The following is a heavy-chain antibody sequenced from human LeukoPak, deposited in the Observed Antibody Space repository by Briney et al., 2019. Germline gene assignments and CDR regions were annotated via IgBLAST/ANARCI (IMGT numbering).Heavy chain of an antibody. CDR2: IYTSGST. J-gene: IGHJ3*02. D-gene: IGHD3-10*01. V-gene: IGHV4-4*07. CDR3: ARVGGGGFGEDSDDAFDI. Sequence: PSETLSLTCTVSGGSLSSYYWSWIRQPAGKGLEWIGRIYTSGSTNYNPSLKSRVTMSVDTSKNQFSLKLSSVTAADTAVYYCARVGGGGFGEDSDDAFDIWGQGTMVTVSS. CDR1: GGSLSSYY.